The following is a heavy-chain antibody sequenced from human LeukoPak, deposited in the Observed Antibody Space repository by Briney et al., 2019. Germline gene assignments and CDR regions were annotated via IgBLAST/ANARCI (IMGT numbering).Heavy chain of an antibody. D-gene: IGHD3-10*01. V-gene: IGHV4-61*01. Sequence: SETLSLTCTVSGGSISSGSYYWSWIRQPPGKGLEWIGYIYYSGSTNYNPSLKSRVTISVDTSKNQFSLKLSSVTAADTAVYYCARDNDDHYGSGSAYNWFDPWGQGTLVTVSS. CDR2: IYYSGST. CDR1: GGSISSGSYY. CDR3: ARDNDDHYGSGSAYNWFDP. J-gene: IGHJ5*02.